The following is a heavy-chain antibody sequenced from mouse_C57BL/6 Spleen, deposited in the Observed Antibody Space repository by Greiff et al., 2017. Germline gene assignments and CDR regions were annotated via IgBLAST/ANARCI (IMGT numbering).Heavy chain of an antibody. CDR3: ARGNYYGGAMDY. CDR1: GYTFTDYY. V-gene: IGHV1-76*01. Sequence: QVHVKQSGAELVRPGASVKLSCKASGYTFTDYYINWVKQRPGPGLEWLARIYPGSGNTYYNEKFKGKATLTAEKSSSTAYMQLSSLTSEDSAVYFCARGNYYGGAMDYWGQGTSVTVSS. J-gene: IGHJ4*01. D-gene: IGHD1-1*01. CDR2: IYPGSGNT.